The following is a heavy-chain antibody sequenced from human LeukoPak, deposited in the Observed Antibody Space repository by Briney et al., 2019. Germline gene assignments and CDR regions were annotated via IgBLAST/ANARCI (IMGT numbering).Heavy chain of an antibody. J-gene: IGHJ6*03. CDR1: GYTFTSYD. Sequence: ASVKVSCKASGYTFTSYDINWVRQATGQGLEWMGWMNPNSGNTGYAQKFQGRVTITRSTSISTAYMELSSLRSEDTAVYYCARGFRAPITISGGRLARDYYMDVWGKGTTVTVSS. CDR2: MNPNSGNT. D-gene: IGHD3-3*01. CDR3: ARGFRAPITISGGRLARDYYMDV. V-gene: IGHV1-8*03.